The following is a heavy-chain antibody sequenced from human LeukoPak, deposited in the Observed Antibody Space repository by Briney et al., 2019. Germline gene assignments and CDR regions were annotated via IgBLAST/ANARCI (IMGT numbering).Heavy chain of an antibody. Sequence: GGSLRLSCAASGFTFSSYAMSWVRQAPGTGLGWVSGISGSGTSTYQADSVKGRFTISRDNSKNTLYLQMNSLRAEDTAVYYCARDRVYASGSRDAFGIWGQGTMVAVSS. D-gene: IGHD3-10*01. CDR3: ARDRVYASGSRDAFGI. V-gene: IGHV3-23*01. J-gene: IGHJ3*02. CDR1: GFTFSSYA. CDR2: ISGSGTST.